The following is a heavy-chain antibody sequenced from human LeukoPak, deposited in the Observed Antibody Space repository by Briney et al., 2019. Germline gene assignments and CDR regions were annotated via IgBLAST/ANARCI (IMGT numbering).Heavy chain of an antibody. CDR2: SRSKDHGYIT. D-gene: IGHD1-26*01. V-gene: IGHV3-72*01. CDR3: ARDRSGSYSWDY. Sequence: PGGSLRLSWAASGFMSSVYMDWVRQAPGRGLEWVGRSRSKDHGYITEYAPSVKGRFTISRDESKNSLYLQMNSLKIDDTAVYFCARDRSGSYSWDYWGQGTLVTVSS. J-gene: IGHJ4*02. CDR1: GFMSSVY.